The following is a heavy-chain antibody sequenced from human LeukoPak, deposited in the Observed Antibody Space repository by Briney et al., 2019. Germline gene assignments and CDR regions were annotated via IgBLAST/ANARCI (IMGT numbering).Heavy chain of an antibody. D-gene: IGHD6-13*01. V-gene: IGHV4-59*12. Sequence: SETLSLTCTVSGGSIGTYYGSWIRQPPGKGLEWIGYIYYSGSTNYHPSLQTRVTISVHTSKTQFSLKLSSVTAADTAVYYCARAGAIPATGTGYSQHWGQGTLVTVSS. J-gene: IGHJ1*01. CDR2: IYYSGST. CDR3: ARAGAIPATGTGYSQH. CDR1: GGSIGTYY.